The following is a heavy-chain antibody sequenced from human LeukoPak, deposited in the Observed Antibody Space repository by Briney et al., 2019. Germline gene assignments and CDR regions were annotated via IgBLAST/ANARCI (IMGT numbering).Heavy chain of an antibody. CDR1: GGSISSYY. CDR2: IYDSGST. J-gene: IGHJ6*03. CDR3: TRGSIAYYYMDV. Sequence: SETLSLTCTVSGGSISSYYWSWIRQPPGKGLEWIGYIYDSGSTNYNPSLKSRVTISVDTSKNQFSLKLSSVTAADTAVYYCTRGSIAYYYMDVWGKGTTVTISS. V-gene: IGHV4-59*01. D-gene: IGHD3-22*01.